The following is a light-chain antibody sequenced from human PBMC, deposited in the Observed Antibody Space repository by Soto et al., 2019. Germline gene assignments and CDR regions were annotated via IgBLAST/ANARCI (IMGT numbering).Light chain of an antibody. Sequence: QSVLTQPPSASGTPGQRVTISCSGSSSNIGTNSVNWYQQFPGTAPKVLIYSNYQRPSGVPDRFSGSKSGTSASLAISGLQSEDEADYYCAAWDDRLSDLLFGGGTKVTVL. V-gene: IGLV1-44*01. J-gene: IGLJ2*01. CDR2: SNY. CDR3: AAWDDRLSDLL. CDR1: SSNIGTNS.